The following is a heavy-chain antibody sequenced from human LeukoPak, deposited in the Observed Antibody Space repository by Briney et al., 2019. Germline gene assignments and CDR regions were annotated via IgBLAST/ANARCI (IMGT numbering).Heavy chain of an antibody. D-gene: IGHD3-22*01. CDR3: ARAGGSSGRDAFDI. V-gene: IGHV1-69*02. J-gene: IGHJ3*02. Sequence: ASVKVSCEASGGTFSSYTISWVRQAPGQGLEWMGRIIPILGIANYAQKFQGRVTITADKSTSTAYMELSSLRSEDTAVYYCARAGGSSGRDAFDIWGQGTMVTVSS. CDR2: IIPILGIA. CDR1: GGTFSSYT.